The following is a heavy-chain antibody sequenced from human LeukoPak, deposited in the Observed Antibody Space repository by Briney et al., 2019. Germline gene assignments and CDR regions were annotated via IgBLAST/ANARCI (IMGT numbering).Heavy chain of an antibody. V-gene: IGHV4-39*01. J-gene: IGHJ4*02. CDR3: GRHVSGYASGIDY. CDR1: GDPISSSYYY. Sequence: SETLSLTCAVSGDPISSSYYYWGWIRQPPGKGLEWIGTIYSSGSTYHNPSLKSRVTISVDTSKNQFSLRLTSVTAADTAVYYCGRHVSGYASGIDYWGQGTLVTVSS. D-gene: IGHD3-10*01. CDR2: IYSSGST.